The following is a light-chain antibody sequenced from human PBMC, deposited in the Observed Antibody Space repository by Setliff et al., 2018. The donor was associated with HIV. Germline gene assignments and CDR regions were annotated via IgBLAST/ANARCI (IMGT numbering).Light chain of an antibody. J-gene: IGLJ1*01. CDR2: EVT. V-gene: IGLV2-18*02. CDR3: SSYTSISTYV. Sequence: QSALTQPPFVSGSPGQSVTISCTGTSSDVGSYNRVSWYQQPPGAAPKLMIYEVTNRPSGVPAHFSGSKSGNTASLTISGLQAEDEADYYCSSYTSISTYVFGTGTKVTVL. CDR1: SSDVGSYNR.